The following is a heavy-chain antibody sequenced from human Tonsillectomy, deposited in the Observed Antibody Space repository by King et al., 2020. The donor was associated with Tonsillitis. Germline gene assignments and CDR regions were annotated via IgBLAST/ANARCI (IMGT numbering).Heavy chain of an antibody. CDR3: ARGITMVRGVLPFDY. CDR2: INAGNGNT. J-gene: IGHJ4*02. V-gene: IGHV1-3*01. D-gene: IGHD3-10*01. CDR1: GYTFTSYA. Sequence: QLVQSGAEVKKPGASVKVSCKASGYTFTSYAMHWVRQAPGQRREWMGWINAGNGNTKYSQKFQGRVTITRDTSASTAYMELSSLRSEDTAVYYCARGITMVRGVLPFDYWGQGTLVTVSS.